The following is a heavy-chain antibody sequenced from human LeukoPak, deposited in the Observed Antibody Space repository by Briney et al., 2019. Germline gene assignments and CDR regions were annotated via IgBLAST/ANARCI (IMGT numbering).Heavy chain of an antibody. D-gene: IGHD6-19*01. CDR3: AGAVAGYYYYYYMDV. J-gene: IGHJ6*03. CDR1: GGSISSYY. Sequence: SETLSLTCTVSGGSISSYYWSWIRQPPGKGLEWIGYIYTSGSTNYNPSLKSRVTISVDTSKNQFSLKLCSVTAADTAVYYCAGAVAGYYYYYYMDVWGKGTTVAVSS. V-gene: IGHV4-4*09. CDR2: IYTSGST.